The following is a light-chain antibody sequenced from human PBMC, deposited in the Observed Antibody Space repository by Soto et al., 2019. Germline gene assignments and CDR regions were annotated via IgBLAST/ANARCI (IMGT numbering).Light chain of an antibody. CDR1: QSVSNNY. CDR3: QQRSTWPPFS. CDR2: RAS. Sequence: EIVLTQSPGTLSLSPGERATLSCRASQSVSNNYVAWYQQKPGQAPRLLIFRASNKATGIPDRFSGSGSGTDFTLTISGLEPEDFAVYYCQQRSTWPPFSFGQGTKLEIK. J-gene: IGKJ2*03. V-gene: IGKV3-11*01.